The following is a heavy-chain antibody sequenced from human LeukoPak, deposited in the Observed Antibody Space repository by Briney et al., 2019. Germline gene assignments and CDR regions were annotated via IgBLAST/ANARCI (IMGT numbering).Heavy chain of an antibody. CDR2: ISSSSSCI. J-gene: IGHJ3*02. CDR1: GFTFSSYS. V-gene: IGHV3-21*01. D-gene: IGHD3-22*01. CDR3: ARGHDSSGYPNDAFDI. Sequence: PGGSLRLSCAASGFTFSSYSMNWVRQAPGKGLEWVSSISSSSSCIYYADSVKGRFTISRDNAKNSLYLQMNSLRAEDTAVYYCARGHDSSGYPNDAFDIWGQGTMVTVSS.